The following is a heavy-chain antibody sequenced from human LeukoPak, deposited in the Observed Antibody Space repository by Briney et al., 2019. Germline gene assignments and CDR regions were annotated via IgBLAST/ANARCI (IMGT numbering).Heavy chain of an antibody. Sequence: QSGGSLRLSCAASGFTFSSYAMSWVRQAPGKGLEWVSAISGSGGSTYYADSVKGRVTISRENSKNTVDLQKNSLRARDTAVNFFAKYQDISGYPDYWGQGTLVTVSS. V-gene: IGHV3-23*01. CDR2: ISGSGGST. CDR3: AKYQDISGYPDY. D-gene: IGHD3-22*01. CDR1: GFTFSSYA. J-gene: IGHJ4*02.